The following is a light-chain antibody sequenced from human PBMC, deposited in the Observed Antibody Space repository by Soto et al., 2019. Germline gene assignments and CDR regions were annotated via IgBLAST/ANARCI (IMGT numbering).Light chain of an antibody. J-gene: IGKJ5*01. Sequence: DIQMTQSPSSVSASVGDRVTITCRASQSISSSLAWYQQKPGTVPKLLIYAASSLQSGVPSRFSGSGAGTEFTLSSTSLQPEDFGTYYCQQGDSFPITFGQGTRLEI. CDR1: QSISSS. CDR3: QQGDSFPIT. CDR2: AAS. V-gene: IGKV1-12*01.